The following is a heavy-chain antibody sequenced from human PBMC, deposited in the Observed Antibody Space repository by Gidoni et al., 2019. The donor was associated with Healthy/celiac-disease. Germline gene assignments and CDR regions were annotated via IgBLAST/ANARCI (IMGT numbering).Heavy chain of an antibody. CDR2: ISGSGGST. D-gene: IGHD3-22*01. J-gene: IGHJ3*02. Sequence: EVQLLESGGGLVQPGGSLRLSCAASGFTFSSYAMSWVRQAPGKGLGWVSAISGSGGSTYYADSVKGRFTISRDNSKNTLYLQMNSLRAEDTAVYYCAKDTPYYYDSSGRDAFDIWGQGTMVTVSS. V-gene: IGHV3-23*01. CDR3: AKDTPYYYDSSGRDAFDI. CDR1: GFTFSSYA.